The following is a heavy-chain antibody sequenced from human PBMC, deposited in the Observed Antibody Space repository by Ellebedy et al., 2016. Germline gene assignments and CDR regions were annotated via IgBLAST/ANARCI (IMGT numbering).Heavy chain of an antibody. Sequence: GESLKISXAASGFTFSSYAMHWVRQAPGKGLEWVSSISSSSSYIYYADSVKGRFTISRDNAKNSLYLQMNSLRAEDTAVYYCARDAVVGATTYWYFDLWGRGTLVTVSS. V-gene: IGHV3-21*01. J-gene: IGHJ2*01. CDR2: ISSSSSYI. CDR1: GFTFSSYA. CDR3: ARDAVVGATTYWYFDL. D-gene: IGHD1-26*01.